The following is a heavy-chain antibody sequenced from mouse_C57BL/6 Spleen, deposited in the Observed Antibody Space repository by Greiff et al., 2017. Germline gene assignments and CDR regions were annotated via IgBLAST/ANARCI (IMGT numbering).Heavy chain of an antibody. D-gene: IGHD3-2*02. J-gene: IGHJ3*01. CDR2: IDPNSGGT. CDR3: ARNGYLDSSGHQAWFAY. Sequence: VQLQQPGAELVKPGASVKLSCKASGYTFTSYWMHWVKQRPGRGLEWIGRIDPNSGGTKYNEKFKSKATLTVDKPSSTAYVQLSSLTSEDSAVYDCARNGYLDSSGHQAWFAYWGQGTLVTVSA. CDR1: GYTFTSYW. V-gene: IGHV1-72*01.